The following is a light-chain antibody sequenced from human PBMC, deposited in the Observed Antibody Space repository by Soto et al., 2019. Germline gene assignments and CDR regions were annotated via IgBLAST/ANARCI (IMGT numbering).Light chain of an antibody. CDR3: QTWGTGGVV. V-gene: IGLV4-69*01. CDR1: SGHSYYA. J-gene: IGLJ2*01. CDR2: LNSDGSH. Sequence: QPVLTQSPSASASLGASVKLTCTLSSGHSYYAIAWHQQQPEKGPRYLMKLNSDGSHSKGDGIPDRFSGSSSGAERYLTISSLQSEDEADYYCQTWGTGGVVFVGGTKLTVL.